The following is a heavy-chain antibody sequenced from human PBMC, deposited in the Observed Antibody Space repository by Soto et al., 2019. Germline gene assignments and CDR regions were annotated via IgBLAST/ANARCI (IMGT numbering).Heavy chain of an antibody. CDR3: AKDQASGQGSFDS. J-gene: IGHJ4*02. V-gene: IGHV3-30*18. CDR2: ISYDGSNQ. Sequence: PGGSLRLSCAASGFTFNIHGMHWVRQAPDKGPEWVALISYDGSNQYYADSVKGRFTISRDNSKNTLFLQMNSLRADDTAVYYCAKDQASGQGSFDSWGQGTLVTVSS. CDR1: GFTFNIHG.